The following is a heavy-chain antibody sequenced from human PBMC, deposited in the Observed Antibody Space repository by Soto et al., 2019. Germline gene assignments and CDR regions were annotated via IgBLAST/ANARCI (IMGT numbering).Heavy chain of an antibody. D-gene: IGHD3-10*01. V-gene: IGHV1-69*06. J-gene: IGHJ3*02. Sequence: QVQLEQSGAEVKKSGSSVKVSCKASGGTLSDHGVAWLRQAPGQGLEWMGGTIPVFNTAKYAQKFQGRVTVTADKFTNIAYMELSRLRSDDTAFYFCARGVYGSGNYYTGPSAFDIWGQGTMVIVSS. CDR1: GGTLSDHG. CDR3: ARGVYGSGNYYTGPSAFDI. CDR2: TIPVFNTA.